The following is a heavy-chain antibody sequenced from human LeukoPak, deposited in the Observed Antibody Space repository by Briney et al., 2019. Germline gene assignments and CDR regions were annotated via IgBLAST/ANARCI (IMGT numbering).Heavy chain of an antibody. J-gene: IGHJ4*02. CDR3: ARETRGAFDY. Sequence: PRGSLRLSCVASRFTLSSYQMHWVRQAPGKGLEWVSYIANSGGTILYADSVKGRFTISRDDAKNSLYLQMNTLRVEDTAIYYCARETRGAFDYWGQGTLVTVSS. CDR1: RFTLSSYQ. CDR2: IANSGGTI. V-gene: IGHV3-48*03. D-gene: IGHD4/OR15-4a*01.